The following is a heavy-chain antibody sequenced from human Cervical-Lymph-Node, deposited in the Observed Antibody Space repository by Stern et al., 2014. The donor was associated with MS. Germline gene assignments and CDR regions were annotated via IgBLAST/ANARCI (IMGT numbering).Heavy chain of an antibody. Sequence: VQLVQSGAEVKKPGASVKVSCQTSGYTFTDYYLHWVRQAPGQGLELMGIINPSGGSTSYAQKFQGRVTLTRDTSTGTVYMELSSLRSEDTAVYYCALMTTVTRGFDYWGQGTLVTVSS. D-gene: IGHD4-17*01. J-gene: IGHJ4*02. CDR3: ALMTTVTRGFDY. CDR1: GYTFTDYY. V-gene: IGHV1-46*01. CDR2: INPSGGST.